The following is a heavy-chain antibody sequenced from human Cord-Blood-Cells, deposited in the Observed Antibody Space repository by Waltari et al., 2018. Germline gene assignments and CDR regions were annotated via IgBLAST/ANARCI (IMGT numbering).Heavy chain of an antibody. CDR1: RYTFTGYG. D-gene: IGHD3-10*01. CDR2: IRAYNGNT. CDR3: ARERGSGSFFDY. Sequence: QFRLLQSGAEVTKPAASVKVSCKVSRYTFTGYGIICVRQAPGQGLEWMGWIRAYNGNTNYAQKLQGRVTMTTDTSTSTAYMELRSLRSDDTAVYYCARERGSGSFFDYWGQGTLVTVSS. J-gene: IGHJ4*02. V-gene: IGHV1-18*01.